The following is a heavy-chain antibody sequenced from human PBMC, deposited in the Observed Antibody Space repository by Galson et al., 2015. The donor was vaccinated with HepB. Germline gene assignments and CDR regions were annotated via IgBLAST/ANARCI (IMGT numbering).Heavy chain of an antibody. J-gene: IGHJ6*02. V-gene: IGHV3-48*04. CDR2: ISFSSTTR. CDR3: ARDRGGSGTYLSDYYDMDV. CDR1: GFTFSSYS. D-gene: IGHD3-10*01. Sequence: SLRLSCAASGFTFSSYSMNWVRQAPGKGLEWVSYISFSSTTRYYADSVKGRFTIFRDNAKNSLYLQMNSLRVEDTAVYYCARDRGGSGTYLSDYYDMDVWGQGTTVTVSS.